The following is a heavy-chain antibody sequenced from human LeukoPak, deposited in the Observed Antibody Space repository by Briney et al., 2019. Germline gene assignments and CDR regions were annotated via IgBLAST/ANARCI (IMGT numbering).Heavy chain of an antibody. D-gene: IGHD2-2*01. Sequence: SQTLSLTCAISGDSVSSNSVTWNWIRQSPSRGLEWLGRTYYRSTWYNDYAVSVRGRITVNPDTSKNQFSLYLNSVTPEDTAVYYCARRLTQYDCFDPWGQGILVTVSS. CDR1: GDSVSSNSVT. CDR3: ARRLTQYDCFDP. V-gene: IGHV6-1*01. J-gene: IGHJ5*02. CDR2: TYYRSTWYN.